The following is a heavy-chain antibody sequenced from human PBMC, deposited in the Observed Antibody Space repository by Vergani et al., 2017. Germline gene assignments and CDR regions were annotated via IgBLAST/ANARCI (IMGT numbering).Heavy chain of an antibody. Sequence: QVQLQESGPGLVKPSQTLSLTCTVSGGSISSGDYYWGWIRQPPGKGPEWIGSIYYSGSTYYNPSLKSRVTISVDTSKNQFSLKLSSVTAADTAVYYCAGRTTMVRGVLEIARYYFDYWDQGTLVTVSS. J-gene: IGHJ4*02. V-gene: IGHV4-39*01. CDR3: AGRTTMVRGVLEIARYYFDY. D-gene: IGHD3-10*01. CDR1: GGSISSGDYY. CDR2: IYYSGST.